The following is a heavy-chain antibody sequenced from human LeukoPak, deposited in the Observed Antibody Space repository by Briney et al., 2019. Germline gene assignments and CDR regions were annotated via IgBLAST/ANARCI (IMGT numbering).Heavy chain of an antibody. CDR2: INGDGSTT. J-gene: IGHJ5*02. D-gene: IGHD6-13*01. CDR1: GFTFSTSW. CDR3: ASSSISAAPFDP. Sequence: GGSLRLSCAASGFTFSTSWMHWVRHAPGKGLVWVSRINGDGSTTGYADSVKGRFTISRDNTKNTLYLHMNSLRAEDTAVYYCASSSISAAPFDPWGQGTLVTVSS. V-gene: IGHV3-74*01.